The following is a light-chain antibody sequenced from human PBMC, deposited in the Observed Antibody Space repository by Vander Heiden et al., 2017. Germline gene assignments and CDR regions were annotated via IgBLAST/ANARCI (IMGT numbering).Light chain of an antibody. CDR3: CSFAGTTTPNYV. J-gene: IGLJ1*01. CDR1: SSEVGSYNF. V-gene: IGLV2-23*02. CDR2: EVT. Sequence: QSALPPPAPVSWPPAQSITNSCTGTSSEVGSYNFVTWYQQHPGKAPKLMIYEVTKRPSGISSRFSGSKSGNTASLTSSGLQVEDEADYYCCSFAGTTTPNYVFGTGTTVTVL.